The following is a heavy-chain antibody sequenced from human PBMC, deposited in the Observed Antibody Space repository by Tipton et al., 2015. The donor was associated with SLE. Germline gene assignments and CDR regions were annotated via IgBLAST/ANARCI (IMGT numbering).Heavy chain of an antibody. CDR2: IYYSGST. V-gene: IGHV4-39*01. D-gene: IGHD2-21*02. Sequence: TLSLTCTVSGGSISSSSYYWGWIRQPPGKGLEWIGSIYYSGSTYYNPSLKSRVTISVDTSKNRFSLKLSSVTAADTAVYYCARQGKVVTATLDYWGQGTLVTVSS. J-gene: IGHJ4*02. CDR3: ARQGKVVTATLDY. CDR1: GGSISSSSYY.